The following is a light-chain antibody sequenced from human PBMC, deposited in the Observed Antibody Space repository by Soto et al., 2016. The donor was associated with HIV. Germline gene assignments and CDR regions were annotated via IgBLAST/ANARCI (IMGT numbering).Light chain of an antibody. J-gene: IGLJ3*02. CDR2: GKN. V-gene: IGLV3-19*01. CDR1: SLRSYY. CDR3: MSRDSRGHHLV. Sequence: SSELTQDPAVSVALGQTVRITCQGDSLRSYYGSWYQQKPGQAPVLVIYGKNXRPSGIPGPILWLHLRKHSFLTITGAQAEDEATYYCMSRDSRGHHLVFGGGTKLTVL.